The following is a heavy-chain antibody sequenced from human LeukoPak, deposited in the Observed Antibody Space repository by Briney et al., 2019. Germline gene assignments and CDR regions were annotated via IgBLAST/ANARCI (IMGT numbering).Heavy chain of an antibody. CDR2: ISYDGSNK. CDR1: GFTFSSYA. V-gene: IGHV3-30-3*01. Sequence: GGSLRLSCAASGFTFSSYAMHWVRQAPGKGLEWVAVISYDGSNKYYADSVKGRFTISRDNSKNTLYLQMNSLRAEDTAVYYCARGKEMATISDYWGQGTLVAVSS. CDR3: ARGKEMATISDY. J-gene: IGHJ4*02. D-gene: IGHD5-24*01.